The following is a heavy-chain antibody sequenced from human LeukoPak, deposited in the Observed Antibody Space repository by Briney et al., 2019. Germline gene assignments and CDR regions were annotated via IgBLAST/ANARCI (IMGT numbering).Heavy chain of an antibody. CDR2: IYYTGTT. CDR3: ARDQGGSYYRAFDI. Sequence: SETLSLTCTVSGDSISHSYWSWLRQPPGKGLEWIGYIYYTGTTNYNPSLKSRATISLDTSKNQFTLKLSSVTAADTAVYYCARDQGGSYYRAFDIWGQGTMVTVSS. J-gene: IGHJ3*02. CDR1: GDSISHSY. V-gene: IGHV4-59*01. D-gene: IGHD1-26*01.